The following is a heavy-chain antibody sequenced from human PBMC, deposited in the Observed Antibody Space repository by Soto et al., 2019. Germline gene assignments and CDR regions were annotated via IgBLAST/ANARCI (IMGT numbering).Heavy chain of an antibody. V-gene: IGHV3-30-3*01. D-gene: IGHD2-15*01. Sequence: GGSLRLSCAASGFTFSSYAMHWVRQAPGKGLEWVAVISYDGSNKYYADSVKGRFTISRDNSKNTLYLQMNSLRAEDTAVYYCARALNYCSGGSCYSLPYYYGMDVWGQGTTVTVSS. CDR2: ISYDGSNK. J-gene: IGHJ6*02. CDR3: ARALNYCSGGSCYSLPYYYGMDV. CDR1: GFTFSSYA.